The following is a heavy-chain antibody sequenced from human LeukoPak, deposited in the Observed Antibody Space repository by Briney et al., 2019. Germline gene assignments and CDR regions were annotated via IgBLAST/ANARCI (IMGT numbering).Heavy chain of an antibody. CDR3: ARDAVPGRGGAFDY. V-gene: IGHV3-33*01. Sequence: GGSLRLSCAASGFTFSDYDMHWVRQAPGKGLEWVADIRYDGNKKYYAESVKGRFTISREDARNSLYLQMNSLTAEDTAVYYCARDAVPGRGGAFDYWGQGTLVIVSS. D-gene: IGHD6-19*01. CDR1: GFTFSDYD. J-gene: IGHJ4*02. CDR2: IRYDGNKK.